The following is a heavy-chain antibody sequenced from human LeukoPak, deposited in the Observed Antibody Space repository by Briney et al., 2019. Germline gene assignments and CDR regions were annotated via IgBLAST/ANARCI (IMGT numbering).Heavy chain of an antibody. D-gene: IGHD1-26*01. V-gene: IGHV3-7*01. J-gene: IGHJ3*02. CDR3: ARMRTRMQWELSQLDAFDI. Sequence: SGGSLRLSCAASGFTFSNNWMTWVRQAPGKGLEWVASVKKDASEKYYVDSVKGRFTISRDNAKNSLYLQMNSLRAEDTAVYYCARMRTRMQWELSQLDAFDIWGQGTMVTVSS. CDR1: GFTFSNNW. CDR2: VKKDASEK.